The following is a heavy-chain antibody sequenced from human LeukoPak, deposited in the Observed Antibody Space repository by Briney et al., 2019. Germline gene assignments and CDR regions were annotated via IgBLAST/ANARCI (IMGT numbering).Heavy chain of an antibody. CDR1: GGSISSSGYY. V-gene: IGHV4-39*07. CDR2: INHSGST. J-gene: IGHJ6*03. Sequence: SETLSLTCTVSGGSISSSGYYWSWIRQPPGKGLEWIGEINHSGSTNYNPSLKSRVTISVDTSKNQFSLKLSSVTAADTAVYYCARVGQLLYYYYYYYMDVWGKGTTVTVSS. D-gene: IGHD2-2*01. CDR3: ARVGQLLYYYYYYYMDV.